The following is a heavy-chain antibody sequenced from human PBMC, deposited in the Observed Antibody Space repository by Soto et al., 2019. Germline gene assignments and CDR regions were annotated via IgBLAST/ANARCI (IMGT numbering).Heavy chain of an antibody. V-gene: IGHV1-2*02. D-gene: IGHD3-3*01. CDR1: GYPVTAYY. CDR3: ARGGGVGVAGSAAFDM. Sequence: QLHLVQSGAVVKKPGASVTVSCSASGYPVTAYYMHWVRQAPGRGLEWMGGVNPATGAAKYTQTFKVRVTMARDTSTSTGFKELSGLTSEDTAVFYCARGGGVGVAGSAAFDMWGQGTLVTVSS. CDR2: VNPATGAA. J-gene: IGHJ3*02.